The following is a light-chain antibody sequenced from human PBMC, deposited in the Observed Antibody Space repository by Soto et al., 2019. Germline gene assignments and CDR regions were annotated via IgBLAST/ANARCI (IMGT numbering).Light chain of an antibody. J-gene: IGLJ2*01. V-gene: IGLV2-11*01. Sequence: QTVVTQPRSVSGSPGQSVTISCTGTSSDVGDYDYVSWYQQHPGRAPKLLIYGVGKRPSGVPDRFSGSKSGNTASLTVSGLQAEDEADYYCCSYAGSYTLVFGGGTKLTVL. CDR2: GVG. CDR1: SSDVGDYDY. CDR3: CSYAGSYTLV.